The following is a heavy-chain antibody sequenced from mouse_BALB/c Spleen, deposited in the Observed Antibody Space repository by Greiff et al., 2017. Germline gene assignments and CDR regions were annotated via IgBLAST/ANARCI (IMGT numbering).Heavy chain of an antibody. CDR1: GYTFSSYW. J-gene: IGHJ3*01. CDR3: ARGGEMITTWFAY. D-gene: IGHD2-4*01. CDR2: ILPGSGST. V-gene: IGHV1-9*01. Sequence: VQLQQSGAELMKPGASVKISCKATGYTFSSYWIEWVKQRPGHGLEWIGEILPGSGSTNYNEKFKGKATFTADTSSNTAYMQLSSLTSEDSAVYYCARGGEMITTWFAYWGQGTLVTVSA.